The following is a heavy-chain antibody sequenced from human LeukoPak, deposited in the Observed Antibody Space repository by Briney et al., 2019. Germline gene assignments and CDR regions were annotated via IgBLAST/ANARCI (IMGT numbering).Heavy chain of an antibody. D-gene: IGHD6-13*01. V-gene: IGHV3-74*01. CDR1: GFTFSRYW. CDR3: AKDTDIAAAGTLLL. CDR2: INPDGSTT. Sequence: GESLRLSCAASGFTFSRYWIHWVRQAPGKGLEWVSRINPDGSTTTYADSVKGRFTISRDNAKNTVYLQMNSLRAEDTALYYCAKDTDIAAAGTLLLWRQGTLVTVSS. J-gene: IGHJ4*02.